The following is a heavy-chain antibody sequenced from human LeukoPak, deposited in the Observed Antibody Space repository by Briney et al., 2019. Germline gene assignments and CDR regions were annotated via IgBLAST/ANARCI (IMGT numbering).Heavy chain of an antibody. CDR3: ARQDSGGWDFDY. J-gene: IGHJ4*02. CDR1: GYRFTSYW. CDR2: IYPGDSDT. Sequence: GESLKISWKGSGYRFTSYWIAWVRQMPGKGLGGMGIIYPGDSDTRYSPSFQGQVTISADKSINTAYLQWSSLKASDTAMYYCARQDSGGWDFDYWGQGTLVTVSS. D-gene: IGHD2-15*01. V-gene: IGHV5-51*01.